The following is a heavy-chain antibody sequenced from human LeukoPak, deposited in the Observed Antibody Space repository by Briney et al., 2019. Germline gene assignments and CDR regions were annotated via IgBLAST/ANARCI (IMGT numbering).Heavy chain of an antibody. CDR3: AKGGYYGSRSLEN. D-gene: IGHD3-10*01. CDR2: ISWNSGSI. Sequence: GGSLRLSCAASGFTFDDYAMHWVRQAPGKGLEWVSGISWNSGSIGYADSVKGRFTISRDNAKNSLYLQMNSQRAEDAALYYCAKGGYYGSRSLENWGQGTLVTVSS. CDR1: GFTFDDYA. V-gene: IGHV3-9*01. J-gene: IGHJ4*02.